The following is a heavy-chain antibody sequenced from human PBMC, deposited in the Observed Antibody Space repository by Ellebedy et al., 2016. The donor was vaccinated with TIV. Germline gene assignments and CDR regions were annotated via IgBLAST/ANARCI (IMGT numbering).Heavy chain of an antibody. Sequence: GESLKISXAASAFTFSSYGMHWVRQAPGKGLEWVSVIWYDGSNKYYADSVKGRFTISRDNSKNTLYLQMNSLRAEDTAVYYCARDYGYCSSTSCYYYYYGMDVWGQGTTVTVSS. CDR1: AFTFSSYG. D-gene: IGHD2-2*01. V-gene: IGHV3-33*01. J-gene: IGHJ6*02. CDR3: ARDYGYCSSTSCYYYYYGMDV. CDR2: IWYDGSNK.